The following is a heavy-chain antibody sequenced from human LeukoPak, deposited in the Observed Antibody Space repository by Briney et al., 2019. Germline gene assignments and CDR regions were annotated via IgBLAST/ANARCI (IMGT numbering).Heavy chain of an antibody. V-gene: IGHV4-31*03. CDR3: ARSYCSGGSCYRTFDY. D-gene: IGHD2-15*01. J-gene: IGHJ4*02. Sequence: SETLSLTCTVSGGSVSSGSYYWSWIRQHPGKGLEWIGYIYYSGSTYYNPSLKSRVTISVDTSKNQFSLKLSSVTAADTAVYYCARSYCSGGSCYRTFDYWGQGTLVTVSS. CDR1: GGSVSSGSYY. CDR2: IYYSGST.